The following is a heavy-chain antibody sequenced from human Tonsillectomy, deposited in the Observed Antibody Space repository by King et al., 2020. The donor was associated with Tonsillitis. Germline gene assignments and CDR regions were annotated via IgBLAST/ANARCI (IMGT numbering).Heavy chain of an antibody. CDR2: IIPIVGTA. CDR1: GGTFSSSA. J-gene: IGHJ6*03. CDR3: ARGYCRGTACYNNPHYYYYYMDV. D-gene: IGHD2-2*02. Sequence: QLVQSGAEVKKPGSSVRVSCKASGGTFSSSAISWVRRAPGQGLEWMGGIIPIVGTAHYAQSFQGRVTITAEESTTTAYMELSSLRSEDTAVYYCARGYCRGTACYNNPHYYYYYMDVWGKGTTVTVSS. V-gene: IGHV1-69*01.